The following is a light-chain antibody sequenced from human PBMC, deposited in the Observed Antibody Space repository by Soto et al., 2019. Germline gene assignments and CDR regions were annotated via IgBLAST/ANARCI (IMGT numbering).Light chain of an antibody. CDR1: QSVSSSF. CDR2: GAS. CDR3: QQYVSSPWA. J-gene: IGKJ1*01. Sequence: EIVLAQSPGTLSLSPGESATLSCRASQSVSSSFLVWYQQKAGQAPRLLIYGASRRATGIPDRFSGSGSGTDFTLTISRLEPEDFAVDYCQQYVSSPWACGQGTKVEI. V-gene: IGKV3-20*01.